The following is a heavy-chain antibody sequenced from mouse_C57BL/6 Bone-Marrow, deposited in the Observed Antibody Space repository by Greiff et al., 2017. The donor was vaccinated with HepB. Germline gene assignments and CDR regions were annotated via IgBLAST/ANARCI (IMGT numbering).Heavy chain of an antibody. J-gene: IGHJ4*01. CDR1: GYTFTSYG. CDR2: IYPRSGNT. V-gene: IGHV1-81*01. CDR3: AREVYYYGSFYYAMDY. Sequence: VKLMESGAELARPGASVKLSCKASGYTFTSYGISWVKQRTGQGLEWIGEIYPRSGNTYYNEKFKGKATLTADKSSSTAYMELRSLTSEDSAVYFCAREVYYYGSFYYAMDYWGQGTSVTVSS. D-gene: IGHD1-1*01.